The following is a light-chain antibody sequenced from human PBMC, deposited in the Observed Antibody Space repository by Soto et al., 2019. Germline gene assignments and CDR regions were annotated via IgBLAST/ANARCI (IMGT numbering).Light chain of an antibody. J-gene: IGLJ3*02. CDR2: EVR. Sequence: QSVLTQPASVSGSAGQSITISCSGTMRDVGAYNLVSWYQQHPGTAPKLIIYEVRNRPSGISSRFSGSRSGNTASLTISGLQPEDEADYYCSSYTSSSTWVFGGGTKVTVL. CDR3: SSYTSSSTWV. V-gene: IGLV2-14*01. CDR1: MRDVGAYNL.